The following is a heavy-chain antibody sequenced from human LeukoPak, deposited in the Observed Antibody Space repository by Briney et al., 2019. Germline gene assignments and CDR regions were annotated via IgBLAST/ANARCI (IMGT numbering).Heavy chain of an antibody. J-gene: IGHJ6*02. CDR2: IYTSGST. V-gene: IGHV4-4*07. D-gene: IGHD1-26*01. CDR1: GGSISSYY. Sequence: SETLSLTCTVSGGSISSYYWSWIRQPAGKGLEWIGRIYTSGSTNYNPSLKSRVTMSVDTSKNQFSLKLSSVTAADTAVYYCARDLGVGATGSLYYYYGMDVWGQGTTVTVS. CDR3: ARDLGVGATGSLYYYYGMDV.